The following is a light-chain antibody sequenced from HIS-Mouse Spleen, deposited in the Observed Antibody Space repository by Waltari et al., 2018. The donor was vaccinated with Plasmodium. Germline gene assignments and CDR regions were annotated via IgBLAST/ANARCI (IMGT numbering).Light chain of an antibody. CDR1: SSDVGSYTI. Sequence: QSALTQPASVSGSPGQSLTISCTGTSSDVGSYTIVSWYPQPPGKAPKLMIYEGSKRPSGVSNRFSGSKSGNTASLTISGLQAEDEADYYCCSYAGSSTWVFGGGTKLTVL. J-gene: IGLJ3*02. CDR3: CSYAGSSTWV. V-gene: IGLV2-23*01. CDR2: EGS.